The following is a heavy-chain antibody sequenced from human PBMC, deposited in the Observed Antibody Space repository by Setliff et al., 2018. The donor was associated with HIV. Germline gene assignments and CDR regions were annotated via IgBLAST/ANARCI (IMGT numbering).Heavy chain of an antibody. V-gene: IGHV1-2*02. CDR3: ARDQGLWDYGGKFLLREYFSH. CDR2: INPNGGGT. CDR1: GYTFTGYY. D-gene: IGHD4-17*01. Sequence: ASVKVSCKASGYTFTGYYLHLVRQAPGQGLEWMGWINPNGGGTKYAQKFQGRVSIARDTSITTAYMELSRVRSDDTAVYYCARDQGLWDYGGKFLLREYFSHWGQGTRGTVAS. J-gene: IGHJ1*01.